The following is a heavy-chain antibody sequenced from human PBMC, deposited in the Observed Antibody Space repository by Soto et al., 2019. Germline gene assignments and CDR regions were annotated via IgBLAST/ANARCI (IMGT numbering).Heavy chain of an antibody. J-gene: IGHJ6*02. Sequence: GGSLRLSCAASGFTFSSYGMHWVRQAPGKGLEWVAVISYDGSNKYYADSVKGRFTISRDNSKNTLYLQMNSLRAEDTAVYYCAKEEDDDKGPSGSYYNVYYYGMDVWGQGTTVTVSS. D-gene: IGHD3-10*01. CDR2: ISYDGSNK. V-gene: IGHV3-30*18. CDR1: GFTFSSYG. CDR3: AKEEDDDKGPSGSYYNVYYYGMDV.